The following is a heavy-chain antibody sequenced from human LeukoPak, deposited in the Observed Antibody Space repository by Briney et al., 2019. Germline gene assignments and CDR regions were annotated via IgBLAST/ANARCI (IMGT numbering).Heavy chain of an antibody. D-gene: IGHD6-13*01. Sequence: GGSLRLSCAASGFTFSNYGMSWVRQAPGKGLEWVSAISGSGGSTYYADSVKGRFTISRDNSKSTLYLQMNSLKTEDTAVYYCTRDYSTSWYFGAFDIWGQGTMVTVSS. CDR3: TRDYSTSWYFGAFDI. V-gene: IGHV3-23*01. J-gene: IGHJ3*02. CDR1: GFTFSNYG. CDR2: ISGSGGST.